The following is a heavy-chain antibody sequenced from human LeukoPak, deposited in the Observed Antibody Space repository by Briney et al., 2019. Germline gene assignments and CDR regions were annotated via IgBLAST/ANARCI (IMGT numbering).Heavy chain of an antibody. Sequence: SETLSLTCTVSGGSISSSSYYWGWIRQPPGKGLKGIGCIYYSRSTYYTPSLKSRVTISVDTTKNQSSLKLSSVPAAETAVYYCARHPPRTDDYYYYMDVWGKGTTVTASS. CDR2: IYYSRST. CDR1: GGSISSSSYY. CDR3: ARHPPRTDDYYYYMDV. V-gene: IGHV4-39*01. D-gene: IGHD2-2*01. J-gene: IGHJ6*03.